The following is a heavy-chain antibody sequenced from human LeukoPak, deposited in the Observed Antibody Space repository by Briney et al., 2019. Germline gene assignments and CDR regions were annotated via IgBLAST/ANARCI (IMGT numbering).Heavy chain of an antibody. CDR3: ARGTYYYEF. CDR2: MNQFGTEI. CDR1: KFTFSDYY. V-gene: IGHV3-7*04. Sequence: GGSLRLSCAASKFTFSDYYMTWVRQAPAKGPEWVAYMNQFGTEIKYLDSVKGRLTISRDNAKNSLYLWMTSLTADDTAVYYCARGTYYYEFWGQGTLVIVSS. J-gene: IGHJ4*02. D-gene: IGHD3/OR15-3a*01.